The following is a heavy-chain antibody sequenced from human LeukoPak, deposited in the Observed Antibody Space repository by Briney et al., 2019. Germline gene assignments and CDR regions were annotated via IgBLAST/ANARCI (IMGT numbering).Heavy chain of an antibody. CDR1: GGTFSRYA. D-gene: IGHD2-15*01. Sequence: SVKVSCKASGGTFSRYAINWVRQAPGQGLEWMGGIIPIFGTANYAQKFQGRVTITADESTSTAYMELSSLRSEDTAVYYRARSRGSCYSCGDYWGQGTLVTVSS. CDR3: ARSRGSCYSCGDY. V-gene: IGHV1-69*13. J-gene: IGHJ4*02. CDR2: IIPIFGTA.